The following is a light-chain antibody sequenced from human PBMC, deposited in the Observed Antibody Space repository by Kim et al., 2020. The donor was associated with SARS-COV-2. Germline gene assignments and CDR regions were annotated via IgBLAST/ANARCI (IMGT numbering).Light chain of an antibody. V-gene: IGLV4-69*01. CDR2: VDNDGSH. CDR1: SGKSSYA. J-gene: IGLJ3*02. CDR3: QTWGNGSRV. Sequence: KVTGTVSSGKSSYAIAGNKQEPEKGPRYVMKVDNDGSHFKGDGIPDRFSGSSSGDERYLNISSLQSEDEADYYCQTWGNGSRVFGGGTQLTVL.